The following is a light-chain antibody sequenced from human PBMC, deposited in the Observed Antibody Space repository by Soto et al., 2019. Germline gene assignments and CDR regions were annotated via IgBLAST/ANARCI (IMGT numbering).Light chain of an antibody. CDR3: QQRYRWPPIT. V-gene: IGKV3-11*01. Sequence: EVVLTQSPATLSLSPGERATLSCRASESVFGYLAWYQQKPGQAPRLLISDASNRATGVPARFSGSGSGTDFTLPISSLEPEDFAVYYCQQRYRWPPITFGQGTRLDNK. CDR1: ESVFGY. J-gene: IGKJ5*01. CDR2: DAS.